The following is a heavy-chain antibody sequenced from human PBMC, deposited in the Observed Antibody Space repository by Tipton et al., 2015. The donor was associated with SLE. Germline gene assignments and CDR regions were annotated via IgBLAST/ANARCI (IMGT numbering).Heavy chain of an antibody. J-gene: IGHJ4*02. D-gene: IGHD6-13*01. CDR1: GGSISSSSYY. CDR2: IYYGGST. V-gene: IGHV4-39*07. CDR3: ARLVSWPYYFDY. Sequence: TLSLTCTVSGGSISSSSYYWGWIRQPPGKGLEWIGRIYYGGSTYYNPSLKSRVTISVDTSKNQFSLKLSSVTAADTAVYYCARLVSWPYYFDYWGQGTLVTVSS.